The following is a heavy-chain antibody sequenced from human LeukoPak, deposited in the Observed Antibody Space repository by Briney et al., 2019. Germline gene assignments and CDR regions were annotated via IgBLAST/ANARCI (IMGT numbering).Heavy chain of an antibody. D-gene: IGHD3-10*01. Sequence: GGSLRLSCAASGFSFTESAMHWVRQASGKGLEWVGRIRTKINSYATEYAASVKGRFTISRDDSKNTAYLQMNSLRAEDTAVYYCAKDRPHVLWFGETPDAFDIWGQGTMVTVSS. CDR1: GFSFTESA. CDR2: IRTKINSYAT. CDR3: AKDRPHVLWFGETPDAFDI. J-gene: IGHJ3*02. V-gene: IGHV3-73*01.